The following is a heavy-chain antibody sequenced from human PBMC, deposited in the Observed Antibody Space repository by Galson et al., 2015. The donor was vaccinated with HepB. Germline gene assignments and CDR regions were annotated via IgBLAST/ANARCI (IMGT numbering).Heavy chain of an antibody. CDR1: GFTFSSYW. V-gene: IGHV3-74*01. CDR2: TNSDGSST. J-gene: IGHJ3*02. D-gene: IGHD3-22*01. CDR3: ARSNYYDNSAYAFDI. Sequence: SLRLSCAASGFTFSSYWMHWVRQAPGKGLVWVSRTNSDGSSTTYADSVKGRFTISRDNAKNTLYLQTNSLRAEDSAVYYCARSNYYDNSAYAFDIWGQGTMVTVSS.